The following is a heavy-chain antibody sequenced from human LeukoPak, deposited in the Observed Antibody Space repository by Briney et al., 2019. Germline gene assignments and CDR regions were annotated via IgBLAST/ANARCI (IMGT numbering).Heavy chain of an antibody. CDR1: GGSISSSGYY. V-gene: IGHV4-39*07. CDR2: IYYSGST. Sequence: SETLSLTCTVSGGSISSSGYYWGWIRQPPGKGLEWIGSIYYSGSTYYNPSLKSRVTISVDTSKNQFSLKLSSVTAADTAVYYCARLRGSWYVDYWGQGTLVTVSS. J-gene: IGHJ4*02. CDR3: ARLRGSWYVDY. D-gene: IGHD6-13*01.